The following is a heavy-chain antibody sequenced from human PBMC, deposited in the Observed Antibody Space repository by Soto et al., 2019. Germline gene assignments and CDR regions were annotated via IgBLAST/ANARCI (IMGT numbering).Heavy chain of an antibody. Sequence: GGSLRLSCAASGFTFSSYWMHWVRQAPGKGLVWVSRINSDGSSTSYADSVKGRFTISRDNSKNTLYLQMSSLRAEDTAVYYCVKGPGIAAAGTFFDYWGQGTLVTVSS. D-gene: IGHD6-13*01. CDR2: INSDGSST. CDR3: VKGPGIAAAGTFFDY. J-gene: IGHJ4*02. CDR1: GFTFSSYW. V-gene: IGHV3-74*01.